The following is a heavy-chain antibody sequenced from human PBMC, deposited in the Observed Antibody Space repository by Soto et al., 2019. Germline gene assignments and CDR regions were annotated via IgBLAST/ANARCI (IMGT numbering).Heavy chain of an antibody. D-gene: IGHD5-18*01. CDR2: ISGSGGST. V-gene: IGHV3-23*01. CDR1: GFTFSSYA. J-gene: IGHJ6*03. CDR3: AKVGEDTAMVRGYYYHMDV. Sequence: PGGSLRLSCAASGFTFSSYAMSWVRQAPGKGLEWVSAISGSGGSTYYADSVKGRFTISRDNSKNTLYLQMNSLRAEDTAVYYRAKVGEDTAMVRGYYYHMDVWGKGTTVTVSS.